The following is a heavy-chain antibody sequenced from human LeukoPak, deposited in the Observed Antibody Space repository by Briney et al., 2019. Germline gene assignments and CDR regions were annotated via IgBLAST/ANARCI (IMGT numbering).Heavy chain of an antibody. CDR1: GGSFSGYY. Sequence: SETLSLTCAVYGGSFSGYYWSWIRQPPGKGLEWIGEIYHSGSTNYNPSLKSRVTISVDKSKNQLSLKLSSVTAADTAVYYYARDLRRAAAGIFDYWGQGTLVTVSS. CDR3: ARDLRRAAAGIFDY. D-gene: IGHD6-13*01. J-gene: IGHJ4*02. V-gene: IGHV4-34*01. CDR2: IYHSGST.